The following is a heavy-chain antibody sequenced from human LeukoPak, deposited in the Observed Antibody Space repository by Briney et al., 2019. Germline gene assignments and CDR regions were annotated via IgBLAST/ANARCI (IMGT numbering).Heavy chain of an antibody. CDR3: AILYVSGWDAFDI. D-gene: IGHD6-19*01. V-gene: IGHV4-61*02. CDR2: IYTSGST. Sequence: SQTLSLTCTVSGGSISSGSYYWSWIRQPAGKGLEWIGRIYTSGSTNYNPSLKSRVTISVDTSKNQFSLKLSSVTAADTAVYYCAILYVSGWDAFDIWGQGTMVTVSS. CDR1: GGSISSGSYY. J-gene: IGHJ3*02.